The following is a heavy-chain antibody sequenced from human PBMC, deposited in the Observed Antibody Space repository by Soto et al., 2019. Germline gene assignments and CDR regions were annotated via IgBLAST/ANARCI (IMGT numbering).Heavy chain of an antibody. CDR1: GFTFSSYS. V-gene: IGHV3-48*02. CDR2: ISSSSSTI. J-gene: IGHJ5*02. Sequence: GGSLRLSCAASGFTFSSYSMNWVRQAPGKGLEWVSYISSSSSTIYYADSVKGRFTISRDNAKNSLYLQMNSLRDEDTAVYYCARDVGITIFGVVNGPTNWFDPWGQGTLVTVSS. D-gene: IGHD3-3*01. CDR3: ARDVGITIFGVVNGPTNWFDP.